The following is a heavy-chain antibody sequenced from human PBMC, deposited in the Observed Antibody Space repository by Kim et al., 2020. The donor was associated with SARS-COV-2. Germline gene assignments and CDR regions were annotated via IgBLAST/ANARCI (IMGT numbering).Heavy chain of an antibody. CDR3: AKDSGNDYGDQLDY. D-gene: IGHD4-17*01. CDR2: ISGSGGRT. V-gene: IGHV3-23*01. J-gene: IGHJ4*02. Sequence: GGSLRVSCAASGFTFSRYAMSWVRQAPGKGLEWVSAISGSGGRTYYAGSVKGRFTISRDNSKNTMYLQINSLRAEDTAVYYCAKDSGNDYGDQLDYWGQGTLVTVSS. CDR1: GFTFSRYA.